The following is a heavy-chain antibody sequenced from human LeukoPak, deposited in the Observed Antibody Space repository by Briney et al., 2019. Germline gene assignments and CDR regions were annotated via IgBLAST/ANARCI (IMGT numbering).Heavy chain of an antibody. CDR3: ARDRSYDSSGYLTG. D-gene: IGHD3-22*01. J-gene: IGHJ4*02. CDR1: GFTFSSYS. V-gene: IGHV3-21*01. CDR2: ISSSSSYI. Sequence: GGSLRLSCAAYGFTFSSYSMNWVRQAPGKGLEWVSSISSSSSYIYYADSVKGRFTISRDNAKNSLYLQMNSLRAEDTAVYYCARDRSYDSSGYLTGWGQGTLVTVSS.